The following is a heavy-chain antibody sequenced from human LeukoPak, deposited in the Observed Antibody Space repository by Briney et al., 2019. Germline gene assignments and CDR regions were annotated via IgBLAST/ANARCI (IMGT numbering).Heavy chain of an antibody. CDR2: INPTGGST. V-gene: IGHV1-46*01. CDR1: GYSFTTYY. Sequence: ASVKVSCKASGYSFTTYYMHWVRQAPGQGLEWMGIINPTGGSTNYAQKFEGGVTMTRDTSTSTVYMELSSLRSEDTAVYYCARERYCSGGNCFVTYYYGMDVWGQGTTVTVSS. CDR3: ARERYCSGGNCFVTYYYGMDV. D-gene: IGHD2-15*01. J-gene: IGHJ6*02.